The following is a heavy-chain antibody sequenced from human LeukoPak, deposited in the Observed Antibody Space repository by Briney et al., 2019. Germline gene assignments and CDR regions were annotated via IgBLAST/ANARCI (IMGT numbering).Heavy chain of an antibody. J-gene: IGHJ6*02. V-gene: IGHV1-8*01. CDR2: MNPNT. CDR1: GYTFGSYD. D-gene: IGHD3-10*01. CDR3: AKGGTMVRGVNPLGDYGMDV. Sequence: ASVKVSCKDSGYTFGSYDINWVRQATGQGLEWMGWMNPNTGYAQKFQGRVTMTRDTSMSTAYMELRSLRSEDTAVYYCAKGGTMVRGVNPLGDYGMDVWGQGTTVTVSS.